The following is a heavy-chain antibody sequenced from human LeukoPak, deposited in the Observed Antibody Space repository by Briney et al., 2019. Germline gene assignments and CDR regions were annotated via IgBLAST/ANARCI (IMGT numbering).Heavy chain of an antibody. V-gene: IGHV3-66*01. CDR1: GFSLSSNY. CDR3: AREGDCDSTSWYGSFDY. Sequence: TGRSLRLSRAASGFSLSSNYTSWVPHPPTKGLEWVSVIYNGATTYYADSVKGRFTISRDICKNALFLQMNSLRAEDTAVYYCAREGDCDSTSWYGSFDYWGQGTLVTVSS. D-gene: IGHD2-2*01. J-gene: IGHJ4*02. CDR2: IYNGATT.